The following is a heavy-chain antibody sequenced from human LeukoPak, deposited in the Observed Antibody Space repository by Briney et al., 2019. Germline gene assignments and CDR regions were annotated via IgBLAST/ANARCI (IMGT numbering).Heavy chain of an antibody. V-gene: IGHV4-59*01. D-gene: IGHD6-13*01. J-gene: IGHJ4*02. CDR3: ASISSSWYFDY. CDR2: IYYSGST. CDR1: GGSISSYY. Sequence: SETLSLTCTVSGGSISSYYWSWIRQPPGKRLEWIGYIYYSGSTNYNPSLKSRVTISVDTSKNQFSLKLSSVTAADTAVYYCASISSSWYFDYWGQGTLVTVSS.